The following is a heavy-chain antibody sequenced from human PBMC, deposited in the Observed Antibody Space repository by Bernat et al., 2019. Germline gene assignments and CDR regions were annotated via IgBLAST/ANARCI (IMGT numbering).Heavy chain of an antibody. D-gene: IGHD6-13*01. V-gene: IGHV3-7*03. Sequence: EVQLVESGGGLVQPGGSLRLSCAASGFTFSSYWMSWVRQAPGKGLEWVANIKQDGSEKYYVDSVKGRFNISRDNAKNSLYLQRNSLRAEDTAVYYCARDPFSDSSSWYDAFDIWGQGTMVTVSS. CDR1: GFTFSSYW. CDR3: ARDPFSDSSSWYDAFDI. J-gene: IGHJ3*02. CDR2: IKQDGSEK.